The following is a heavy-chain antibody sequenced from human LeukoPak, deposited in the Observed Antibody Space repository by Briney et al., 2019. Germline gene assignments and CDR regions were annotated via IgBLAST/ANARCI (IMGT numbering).Heavy chain of an antibody. CDR2: IYPRDGST. CDR3: ARDQEGFDY. CDR1: GYTFTINY. J-gene: IGHJ4*02. Sequence: ATVNVSCKASGYTFTINYIHWVRQAPGQGLEWMGMIYPRDGSTSYAQKFQGRVTVTRDTSTSTVHMELSGLRSEDTAVYYCARDQEGFDYWGQGALVTVSS. V-gene: IGHV1-46*01.